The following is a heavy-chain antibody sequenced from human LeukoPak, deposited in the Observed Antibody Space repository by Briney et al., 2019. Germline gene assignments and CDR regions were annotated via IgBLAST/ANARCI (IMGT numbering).Heavy chain of an antibody. J-gene: IGHJ4*02. CDR1: GYTFTSYG. CDR3: ARDRSGYYDSSGYYPFDY. V-gene: IGHV1-18*01. D-gene: IGHD3-22*01. CDR2: ISAYNGNT. Sequence: ASVTVSCKASGYTFTSYGISWVRQAPGQGLEWMGWISAYNGNTNYSQKFQGRVTITADESTSTAYMELSSLRSEDTAVYYCARDRSGYYDSSGYYPFDYWGQGTLVTVSS.